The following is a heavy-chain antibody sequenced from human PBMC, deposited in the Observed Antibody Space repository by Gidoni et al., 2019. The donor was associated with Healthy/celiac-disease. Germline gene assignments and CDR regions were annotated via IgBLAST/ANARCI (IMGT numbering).Heavy chain of an antibody. CDR2: VDPEDGET. CDR1: GSTFTDYY. V-gene: IGHV1-69-2*01. CDR3: ATVRPPQRERWLHLDV. J-gene: IGHJ6*02. Sequence: EVQLVQSGAEGKKPGATVKISCKVSGSTFTDYYMHWVQQAPGKGLEWMGLVDPEDGETIYAEKFQGRVTITADTSTDTAYMELSSLRSEDTAVYYCATVRPPQRERWLHLDVWGQGTTVTVSS. D-gene: IGHD5-12*01.